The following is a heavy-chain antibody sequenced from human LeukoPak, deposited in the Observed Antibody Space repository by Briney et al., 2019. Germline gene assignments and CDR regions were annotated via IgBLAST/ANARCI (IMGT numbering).Heavy chain of an antibody. CDR2: INHSGST. D-gene: IGHD6-13*01. Sequence: SETLSLTCAVYGGSFSGYYWSWIRQPPGKGLEWIGEINHSGSTNYNPSLKSRVTISVDTSKNQFSLKLSSVTAADTVVYYCARGRRWQQLVNWFDPWGQGTLVTVSS. CDR3: ARGRRWQQLVNWFDP. V-gene: IGHV4-34*01. CDR1: GGSFSGYY. J-gene: IGHJ5*02.